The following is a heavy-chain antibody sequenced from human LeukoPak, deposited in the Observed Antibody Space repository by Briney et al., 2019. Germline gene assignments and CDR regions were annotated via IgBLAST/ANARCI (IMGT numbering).Heavy chain of an antibody. Sequence: GASFKISCKASGYTFTSYCIQWVRQDPGQGLEWMGLINPDGGSTAYAHRFQGRVTMTRDTSTSTVYMDFSSLRSEDTALYYCARAPRNSSTMLDYWGQGTLVTVSS. J-gene: IGHJ4*02. CDR3: ARAPRNSSTMLDY. D-gene: IGHD6-13*01. CDR1: GYTFTSYC. CDR2: INPDGGST. V-gene: IGHV1-46*01.